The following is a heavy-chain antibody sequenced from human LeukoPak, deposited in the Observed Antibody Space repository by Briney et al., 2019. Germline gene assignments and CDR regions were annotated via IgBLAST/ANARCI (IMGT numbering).Heavy chain of an antibody. CDR3: ARPSGGSDVLLWFGELGY. J-gene: IGHJ4*02. CDR2: ISYDGSNK. Sequence: GGSLRLSCAASGFTFSSYAMHWVRQAPGKGLEGVAVISYDGSNKYYADSVKGRFTISRDNSKNTLYLQMNSLRAEDTAVYYCARPSGGSDVLLWFGELGYWGQGTLVTVSS. CDR1: GFTFSSYA. D-gene: IGHD3-10*01. V-gene: IGHV3-30*04.